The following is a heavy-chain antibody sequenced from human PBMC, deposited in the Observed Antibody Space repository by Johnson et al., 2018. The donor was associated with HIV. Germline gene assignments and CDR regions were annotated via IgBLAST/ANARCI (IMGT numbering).Heavy chain of an antibody. Sequence: VQLVESGGGVVQPGRSLRLSCVASGFTFSSSGMHWVRQAPGKGLEWVAVISYDGSNKYYPGSVKGRFTISRENAKNSLYLQMNSLRAGDTAVYYCARAIAAAGAFDIWGQGTMVTVSS. V-gene: IGHV3-30*03. CDR3: ARAIAAAGAFDI. J-gene: IGHJ3*02. CDR1: GFTFSSSG. D-gene: IGHD6-13*01. CDR2: ISYDGSNK.